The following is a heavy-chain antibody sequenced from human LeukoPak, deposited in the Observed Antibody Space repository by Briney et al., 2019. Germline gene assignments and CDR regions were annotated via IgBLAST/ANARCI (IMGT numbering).Heavy chain of an antibody. J-gene: IGHJ6*03. Sequence: QTGGSLRLSCAASGLTFSSYWMHWVRQAPGKGLVWVSRINSDGSTTTYADSVKGRFTISRDNAMNTLYLQMNSLRAEDTAVYYCARDHRLWNMDVWGTGTTVTISS. CDR1: GLTFSSYW. D-gene: IGHD4/OR15-4a*01. CDR2: INSDGSTT. CDR3: ARDHRLWNMDV. V-gene: IGHV3-74*01.